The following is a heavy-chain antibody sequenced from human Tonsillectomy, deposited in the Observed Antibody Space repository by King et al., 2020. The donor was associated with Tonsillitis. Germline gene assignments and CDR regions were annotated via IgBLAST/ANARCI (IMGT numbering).Heavy chain of an antibody. J-gene: IGHJ4*02. CDR1: GFSFGDYG. V-gene: IGHV3-49*04. CDR3: ARTTSGGVVAAAHFDN. CDR2: ITNHHYGGTV. Sequence: VQLVESGGGAVQPGRSLRLSCGASGFSFGDYGMSWVRQAPGKGLEWVSFITNHHYGGTVKYAASVKGRFTMSRDDSKNIAYLQMNSLKMEDTAGYYCARTTSGGVVAAAHFDNWGQGTLVTVSS. D-gene: IGHD2-15*01.